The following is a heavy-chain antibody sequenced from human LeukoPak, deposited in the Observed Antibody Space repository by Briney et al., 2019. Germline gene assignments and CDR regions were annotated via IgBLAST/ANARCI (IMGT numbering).Heavy chain of an antibody. D-gene: IGHD1-1*01. J-gene: IGHJ4*02. CDR3: ARGHNTYYFDY. Sequence: DSVKGRFTISRDSAKNSVYLQMNSLRAEDTAVYYCARGHNTYYFDYWGQGTLVTVSS. V-gene: IGHV3-7*01.